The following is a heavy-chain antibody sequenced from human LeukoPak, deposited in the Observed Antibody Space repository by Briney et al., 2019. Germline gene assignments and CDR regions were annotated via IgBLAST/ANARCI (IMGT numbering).Heavy chain of an antibody. J-gene: IGHJ4*02. CDR1: GYTFTNHH. D-gene: IGHD4-17*01. CDR2: INPNAEST. Sequence: ASVKVSCKASGYTFTNHHIHWVRQAPGQGLEWMGIINPNAESTNYPQKFQGRVTMTSDTSTSTVYMELRSLRSEDSAVYFCARDRELTVTTIGNVGEFDYWGQGTLVTVSS. V-gene: IGHV1-46*01. CDR3: ARDRELTVTTIGNVGEFDY.